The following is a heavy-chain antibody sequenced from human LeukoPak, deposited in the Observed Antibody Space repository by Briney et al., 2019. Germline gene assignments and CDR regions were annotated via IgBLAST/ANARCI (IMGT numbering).Heavy chain of an antibody. CDR1: GFTFSSYA. V-gene: IGHV3-23*01. Sequence: PGGSLRLSCAASGFTFSSYAMSWLRQAPGKGLEWVSAISGTGGSTYHADSVKGRFTISRDNSKNTLYLQMNSLRAEDTAVYYCAKDAGIGAGGIFEYWGQGTLVTVSS. CDR2: ISGTGGST. D-gene: IGHD6-13*01. J-gene: IGHJ4*02. CDR3: AKDAGIGAGGIFEY.